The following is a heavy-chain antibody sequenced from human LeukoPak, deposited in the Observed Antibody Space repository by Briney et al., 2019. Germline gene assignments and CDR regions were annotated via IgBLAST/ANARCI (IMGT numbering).Heavy chain of an antibody. J-gene: IGHJ6*02. CDR2: IYSGGST. Sequence: PGGSLRLSCAASGFTVSSNYMSWVRQAPEKGLEWVSVIYSGGSTYYADSVKGRFTISRDNSKNTLYLQMNSLRAEDTAVYYCASGQESYYYYGMDVWGQGTTVTVSS. CDR1: GFTVSSNY. V-gene: IGHV3-66*01. CDR3: ASGQESYYYYGMDV.